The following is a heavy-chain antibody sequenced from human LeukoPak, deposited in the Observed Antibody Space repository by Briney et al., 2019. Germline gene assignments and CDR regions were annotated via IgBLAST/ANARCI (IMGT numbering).Heavy chain of an antibody. CDR1: GGSFSSSSYY. Sequence: SETLSLTCTVSGGSFSSSSYYWGWIRQPPGKGLEWIGSIYYSGSTYYNPSLKSRVTISVDTSKNQFSLKLSSVTAADTAVYYCARLRATIDAFDIWGQGTMVTVSS. V-gene: IGHV4-39*01. D-gene: IGHD5-12*01. CDR3: ARLRATIDAFDI. J-gene: IGHJ3*02. CDR2: IYYSGST.